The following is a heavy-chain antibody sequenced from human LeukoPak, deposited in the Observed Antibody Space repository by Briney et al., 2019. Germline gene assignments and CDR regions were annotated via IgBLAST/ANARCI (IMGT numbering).Heavy chain of an antibody. CDR3: ARHPYQLLWLSWFDS. Sequence: SETLSLTCTVSGGSSISSRYYWGWIRQPPGKGLEWIGSNSGSTYYNPSLKSRVTISVDTSKNQFSLKLSSVTAADTAVYYCARHPYQLLWLSWFDSWGQGTLVTVSS. D-gene: IGHD2-2*01. V-gene: IGHV4-39*01. J-gene: IGHJ5*01. CDR1: GGSSISSRYY. CDR2: NSGST.